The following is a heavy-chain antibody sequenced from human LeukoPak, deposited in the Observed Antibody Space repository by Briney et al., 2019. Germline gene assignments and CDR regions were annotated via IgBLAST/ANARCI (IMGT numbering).Heavy chain of an antibody. J-gene: IGHJ4*02. D-gene: IGHD4-17*01. CDR3: TSGYGDYPDY. Sequence: PGGSLRLSCAASGFTFSSYAVSWVRQAPGKGLAWVSAISDSGGSTQYADSVKGRFTISRDNSKNTLYLQMNSLRTEDTAVYYCTSGYGDYPDYWGQGTLVTVSS. V-gene: IGHV3-23*01. CDR1: GFTFSSYA. CDR2: ISDSGGST.